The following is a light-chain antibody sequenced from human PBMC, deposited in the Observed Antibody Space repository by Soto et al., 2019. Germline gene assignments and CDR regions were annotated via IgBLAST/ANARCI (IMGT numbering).Light chain of an antibody. J-gene: IGKJ1*01. CDR2: DAS. V-gene: IGKV1-5*01. CDR3: QQDDSYSWT. Sequence: DIQMTQSPSALSASVGDRVTITFRASQSINTWLAWYQRKPGSAPNLLIYDASSLQSGVPPTFSVSGPGTDSNLSISSPQPDASATYYCQQDDSYSWTLGQRAKVDIK. CDR1: QSINTW.